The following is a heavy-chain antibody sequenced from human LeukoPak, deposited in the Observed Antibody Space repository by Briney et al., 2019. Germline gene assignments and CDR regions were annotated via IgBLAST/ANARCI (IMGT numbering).Heavy chain of an antibody. CDR1: GFIFSNYG. Sequence: GRSLRLSCAASGFIFSNYGINWVRQAPGKGLEWVAVISYDGISKYYADSVKGRFTISRDNSKNTLYLQMNSLTTEDTAVYYCAKDRYYDIRGRLDPWGQGTLVTVSS. CDR3: AKDRYYDIRGRLDP. CDR2: ISYDGISK. J-gene: IGHJ5*02. D-gene: IGHD3-10*02. V-gene: IGHV3-30*18.